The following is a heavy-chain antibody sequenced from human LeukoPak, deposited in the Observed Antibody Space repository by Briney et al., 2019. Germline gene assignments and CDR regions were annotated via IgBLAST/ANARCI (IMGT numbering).Heavy chain of an antibody. J-gene: IGHJ5*02. CDR1: GGSISTANYY. V-gene: IGHV4-39*07. Sequence: SETLSLTCTVSGGSISTANYYWGWVRQPPGKGLEWIGNIFYSGSTYYSPPLKSRLTISLDTSKNQFSLKLSSVTAADTAVYYCARDKTWFDPWGQGTLVTVSS. CDR3: ARDKTWFDP. CDR2: IFYSGST.